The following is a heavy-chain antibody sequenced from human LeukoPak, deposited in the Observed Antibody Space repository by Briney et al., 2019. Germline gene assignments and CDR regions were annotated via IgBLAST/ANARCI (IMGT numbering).Heavy chain of an antibody. CDR1: GYTFSNFA. CDR2: ISVGSGNT. D-gene: IGHD6-13*01. J-gene: IGHJ4*02. V-gene: IGHV1-3*01. CDR3: ARSDRSSWTY. Sequence: GASVKVSCKASGYTFSNFAIHWVRQAPGQRFEWMGWISVGSGNTKYSQSLQGRVTINTDTSATTAYMELRSLRSEDTGIYYCARSDRSSWTYWGQGTLVTVS.